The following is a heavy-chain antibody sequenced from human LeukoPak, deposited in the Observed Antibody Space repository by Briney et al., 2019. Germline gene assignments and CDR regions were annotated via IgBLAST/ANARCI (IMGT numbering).Heavy chain of an antibody. D-gene: IGHD3-3*01. J-gene: IGHJ4*02. CDR3: ARDKAIFGVALLSLGFDY. CDR2: INWNGGST. V-gene: IGHV3-20*04. CDR1: GFTFDDYG. Sequence: PGGSLRLSCAASGFTFDDYGMSWVRQAPGKGLEWASGINWNGGSTGYADSVKGRFTISRDNAKNSLYLQMNSLKAEDTALYYCARDKAIFGVALLSLGFDYWGQGTLVTVSS.